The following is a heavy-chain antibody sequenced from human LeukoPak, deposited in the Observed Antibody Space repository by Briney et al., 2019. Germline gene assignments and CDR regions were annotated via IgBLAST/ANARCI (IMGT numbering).Heavy chain of an antibody. J-gene: IGHJ5*02. D-gene: IGHD3-10*01. Sequence: SETLSLTCTVSGGSISSSSYYWGWIRQPPGKGLEWIGIIYYSGSTYYNPSLKSRVTISVDTSKNQFSLRLSSVTAADTAVYYCARDMVRGVRVNWFDPWGQGTLVTVSS. V-gene: IGHV4-39*02. CDR2: IYYSGST. CDR1: GGSISSSSYY. CDR3: ARDMVRGVRVNWFDP.